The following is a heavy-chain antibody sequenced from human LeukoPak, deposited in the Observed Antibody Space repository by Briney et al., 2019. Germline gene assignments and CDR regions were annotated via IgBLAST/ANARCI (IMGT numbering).Heavy chain of an antibody. CDR2: IIPILGIA. V-gene: IGHV1-69*04. CDR3: ARDGVRIADAFDI. CDR1: GCTFSSYA. J-gene: IGHJ3*02. D-gene: IGHD6-13*01. Sequence: SVKDSCKASGCTFSSYAISWVRQAPGQGLEWMGRIIPILGIANYAQKFQGRVTITGDKSTSTAYMELSSLRSEDTAVYYCARDGVRIADAFDIWGQGTMVTVSS.